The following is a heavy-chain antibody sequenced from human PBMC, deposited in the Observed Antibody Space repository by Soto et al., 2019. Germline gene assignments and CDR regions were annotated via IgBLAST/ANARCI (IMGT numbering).Heavy chain of an antibody. CDR2: IFCSGNI. J-gene: IGHJ6*02. D-gene: IGHD3-10*01. CDR3: ARHRAGVGDYYYYDLDV. Sequence: SETLSLTCTVSGGSISKYYWSWIRQSPGKGLEWIGYIFCSGNIKYNPSLKSRVTISVDRSRNQFSLNLSSVTAADTALYYCARHRAGVGDYYYYDLDVWGQGTTVTVSS. V-gene: IGHV4-59*08. CDR1: GGSISKYY.